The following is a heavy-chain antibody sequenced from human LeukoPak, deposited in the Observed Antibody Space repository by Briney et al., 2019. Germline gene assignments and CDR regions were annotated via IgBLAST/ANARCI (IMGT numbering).Heavy chain of an antibody. CDR3: AREAAAADRTPAYYYYYYMDV. CDR1: GFTFSSYW. V-gene: IGHV3-7*01. J-gene: IGHJ6*03. D-gene: IGHD6-13*01. CDR2: IKQDGSEK. Sequence: GVSLRLSCAASGFTFSSYWMSWVRQAPGKGLEGVANIKQDGSEKYYVDSVKGRFTISRDNAKNSLYLQMNSLRAEDTAVYYCAREAAAADRTPAYYYYYYMDVWGKGTTVTVSS.